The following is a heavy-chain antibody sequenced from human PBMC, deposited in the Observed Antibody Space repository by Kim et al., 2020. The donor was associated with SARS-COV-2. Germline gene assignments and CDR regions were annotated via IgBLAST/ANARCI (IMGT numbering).Heavy chain of an antibody. J-gene: IGHJ5*02. CDR3: ARGVRHLKSGITIFGVVIIGPNGFDP. V-gene: IGHV4-34*01. Sequence: SETLSLTCAVYGGSFSGYYWSWIRQPPGKGLEWIGEINHSGSTNYNPSLKSRVTISVDTSKNQFSLKLSSVTAADTAVYYCARGVRHLKSGITIFGVVIIGPNGFDPWGQGTLVTVSS. CDR2: INHSGST. CDR1: GGSFSGYY. D-gene: IGHD3-3*01.